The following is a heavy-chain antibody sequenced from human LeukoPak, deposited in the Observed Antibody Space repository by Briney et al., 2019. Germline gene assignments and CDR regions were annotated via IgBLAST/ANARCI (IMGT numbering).Heavy chain of an antibody. V-gene: IGHV3-7*04. Sequence: GGSLRLSCAASAFTFRTYWMSWVRQAPGKGLEWVAMIKPDGSEKYYVDSVKGLFTISRDNAKNSLYLQMNSLTAEDTAVYYCARKMKTGDRVGTFDIWGQGTMVTVSS. J-gene: IGHJ3*02. CDR3: ARKMKTGDRVGTFDI. CDR2: IKPDGSEK. CDR1: AFTFRTYW. D-gene: IGHD1-1*01.